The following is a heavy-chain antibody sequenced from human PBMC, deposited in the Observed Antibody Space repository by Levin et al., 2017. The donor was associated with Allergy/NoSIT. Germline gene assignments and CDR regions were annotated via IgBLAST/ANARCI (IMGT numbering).Heavy chain of an antibody. D-gene: IGHD3-9*01. Sequence: ASVKVSCKVSGYTLTELSMHWVRQAPGKGLEWMGGFDPEDGETIYAQKFQGRVTMTEDTSTDTAYMELSSLRSEDTAVYYCATGHYDILTGYYSGGAFDIWGQGTMVTVSS. J-gene: IGHJ3*02. CDR2: FDPEDGET. CDR1: GYTLTELS. V-gene: IGHV1-24*01. CDR3: ATGHYDILTGYYSGGAFDI.